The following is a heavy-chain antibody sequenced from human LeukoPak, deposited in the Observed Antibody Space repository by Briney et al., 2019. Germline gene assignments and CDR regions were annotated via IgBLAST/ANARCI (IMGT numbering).Heavy chain of an antibody. CDR2: IYYSGST. V-gene: IGHV4-31*03. J-gene: IGHJ4*02. D-gene: IGHD4-17*01. CDR1: GGSISSSSYY. CDR3: AREGHDYGDRYFDY. Sequence: SETLSLTCTVSGGSISSSSYYWGWIRQPPAKGLEWIGYIYYSGSTYYNPSLKSRVTISVDTSKNQFSLKLSSVTAADTAVYYCAREGHDYGDRYFDYWGQGTLVTVSS.